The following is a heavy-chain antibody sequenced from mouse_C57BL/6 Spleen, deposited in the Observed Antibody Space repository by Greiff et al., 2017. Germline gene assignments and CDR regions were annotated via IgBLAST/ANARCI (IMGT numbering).Heavy chain of an antibody. CDR2: ISDGGSYT. Sequence: EVQLVESGGGLVKPGGSLKLSCAASGFTFSSYAMSWVRQTPEKRLEWVATISDGGSYTYYPDNVKGRFTISRDNAKNNLYLQMSHLKSEDTAMYYCARDPRFDVWGTGTTVTVSS. CDR3: ARDPRFDV. V-gene: IGHV5-4*01. CDR1: GFTFSSYA. J-gene: IGHJ1*03.